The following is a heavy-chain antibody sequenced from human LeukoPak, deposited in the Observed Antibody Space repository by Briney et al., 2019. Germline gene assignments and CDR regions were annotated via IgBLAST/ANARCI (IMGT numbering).Heavy chain of an antibody. CDR2: IYYSGST. CDR1: GGSISSYY. CDR3: ARVAPVDEIWGVGAPDY. D-gene: IGHD1-26*01. Sequence: SETLSLTCTVSGGSISSYYWSWIRQPPGKGLEWIGYIYYSGSTNYNPSLKSRVTISVDTSKNQFSLKLSSVTAADTAVYYCARVAPVDEIWGVGAPDYWGQGTLVTVSS. J-gene: IGHJ4*02. V-gene: IGHV4-59*01.